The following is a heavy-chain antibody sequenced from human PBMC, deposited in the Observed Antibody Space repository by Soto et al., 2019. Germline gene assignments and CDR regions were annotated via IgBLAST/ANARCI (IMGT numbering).Heavy chain of an antibody. J-gene: IGHJ4*02. CDR3: ARDPYSSGWYPTSGFDY. Sequence: GGXLRLSCAASGFTFSSYWMHWVRQAPGKGLVWVSRINSDGSSTSYADSVKGRFTISRDNAKNTLYLQMNSLRAEDTAVYYCARDPYSSGWYPTSGFDYWGQGTLVTVSS. V-gene: IGHV3-74*01. CDR1: GFTFSSYW. CDR2: INSDGSST. D-gene: IGHD6-19*01.